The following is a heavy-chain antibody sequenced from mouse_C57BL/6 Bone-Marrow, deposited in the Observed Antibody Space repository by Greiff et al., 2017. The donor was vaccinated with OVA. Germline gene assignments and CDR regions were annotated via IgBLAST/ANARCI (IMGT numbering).Heavy chain of an antibody. V-gene: IGHV5-17*01. CDR3: ARGPAGAY. CDR1: GFTFSDYG. J-gene: IGHJ3*01. Sequence: EVQLVESGGGLVKPGGSLKLSCAASGFTFSDYGIHWVRQASEQGLEWVGYLSSGNSTIYYADTVKGRFTISRDNAKNTLFLHMTSLRSEDTAMYYCARGPAGAYWGQGTLVTVSA. CDR2: LSSGNSTI.